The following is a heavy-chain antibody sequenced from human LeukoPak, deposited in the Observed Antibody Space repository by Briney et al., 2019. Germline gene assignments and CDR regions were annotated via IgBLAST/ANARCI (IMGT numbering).Heavy chain of an antibody. CDR1: GITLSNYG. Sequence: GGSLRLSCAVSGITLSNYGMSWVRQAPGKGLEWVAGISDSGGRTNYADSVRGRFTISRDNPKNTLYLQMNSLRAEDTAVYFCAKRGVVIRVILVGFHKEANYFDSWGQGALVTVSS. V-gene: IGHV3-23*01. CDR3: AKRGVVIRVILVGFHKEANYFDS. J-gene: IGHJ4*02. D-gene: IGHD3-22*01. CDR2: ISDSGGRT.